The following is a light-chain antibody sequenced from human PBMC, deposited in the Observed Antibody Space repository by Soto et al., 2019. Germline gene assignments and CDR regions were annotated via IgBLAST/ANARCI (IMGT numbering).Light chain of an antibody. J-gene: IGKJ1*01. Sequence: DIPMTQSPSSVSASVGDRVTITCRASQAIGTWLGWYQQKPGKAPKLLIYGASTLQSGVPSRFSGSGSGTAFTLTISSLQAEDFATYFCQKSNTIPPWTFGQGTKVEMK. CDR3: QKSNTIPPWT. V-gene: IGKV1-12*01. CDR2: GAS. CDR1: QAIGTW.